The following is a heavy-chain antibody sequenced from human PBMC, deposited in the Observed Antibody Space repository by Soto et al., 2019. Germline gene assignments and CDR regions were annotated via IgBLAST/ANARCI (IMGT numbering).Heavy chain of an antibody. CDR2: INSDGSST. Sequence: EVQLVESGGGLVKPGGSLRLSCAASGFTFSSYWMHWVRQAPGKGLVWVSRINSDGSSTSYADSVKGRFTISRDNAKNTLYLQMNSLRAEDTAVYYCARDGPRGIVVVTAIFDYWGQGTLVTVSS. D-gene: IGHD2-21*02. J-gene: IGHJ4*02. CDR1: GFTFSSYW. CDR3: ARDGPRGIVVVTAIFDY. V-gene: IGHV3-74*01.